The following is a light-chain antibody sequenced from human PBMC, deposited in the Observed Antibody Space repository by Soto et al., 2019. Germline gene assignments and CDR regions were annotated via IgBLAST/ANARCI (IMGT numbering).Light chain of an antibody. Sequence: EIVLTQSPGTLSLSPGERATLSCRASQSVRSSYLARYQQKPGQSPRLLIYGASSRASRIPDMFSGSGSGTDFTLTISRLAHDDVAVYYCQQYGSSPRTFGQGTKVEIK. J-gene: IGKJ1*01. CDR1: QSVRSSY. CDR2: GAS. CDR3: QQYGSSPRT. V-gene: IGKV3-20*01.